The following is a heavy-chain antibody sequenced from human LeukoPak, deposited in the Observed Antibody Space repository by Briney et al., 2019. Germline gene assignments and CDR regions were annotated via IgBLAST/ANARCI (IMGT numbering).Heavy chain of an antibody. D-gene: IGHD7-27*01. V-gene: IGHV3-7*03. J-gene: IGHJ4*02. CDR3: ATEQLSGDRRFD. CDR2: IKQDGSEK. Sequence: ANIKQDGSEKYYVDSVKGRFTISRDNAKNSLYLQMNSLRAEDTAVYYCATEQLSGDRRFDWGQGTLVTVSS.